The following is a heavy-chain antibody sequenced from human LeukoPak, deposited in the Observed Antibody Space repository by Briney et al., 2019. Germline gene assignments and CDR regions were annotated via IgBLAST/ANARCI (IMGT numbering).Heavy chain of an antibody. Sequence: GESLKISCKGSGYSFTSYWIGWVRQMPGKGLEWMGIIYPGDSDTRYSPSFQGQVTISADKSISTAYLQWSSLKASDTAMFYCARGRGYSYGYDAFDIWGQGTMVTVSS. D-gene: IGHD5-18*01. J-gene: IGHJ3*02. CDR3: ARGRGYSYGYDAFDI. CDR2: IYPGDSDT. V-gene: IGHV5-51*01. CDR1: GYSFTSYW.